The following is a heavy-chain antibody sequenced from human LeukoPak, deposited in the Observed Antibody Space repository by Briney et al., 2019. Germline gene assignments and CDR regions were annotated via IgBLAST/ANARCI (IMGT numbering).Heavy chain of an antibody. CDR2: INPIFGTA. CDR1: GGTFSSYA. CDR3: ARAGGDYGGDYGY. J-gene: IGHJ4*02. D-gene: IGHD4-23*01. Sequence: SVKVSCKASGGTFSSYAISWVRQAPGQGLEWMGGINPIFGTANYAQKFQGRVTITADKSTSTAYMELSSLRSEDTAVYYCARAGGDYGGDYGYWGQGTLVTVSS. V-gene: IGHV1-69*06.